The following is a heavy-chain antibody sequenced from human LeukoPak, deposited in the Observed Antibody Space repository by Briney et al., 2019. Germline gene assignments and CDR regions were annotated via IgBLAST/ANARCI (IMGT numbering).Heavy chain of an antibody. CDR2: IWYDASGK. D-gene: IGHD3-22*01. V-gene: IGHV3-33*01. J-gene: IGHJ4*02. CDR3: AGDSLYDVNGYYPYFYY. Sequence: GRSLRLSCAASGFSFSTYGMHWVRQAPGKGLEWVAMIWYDASGKYYADSVKGRFTISRDTSKNTLYLQMNSLRAEDTAVYFCAGDSLYDVNGYYPYFYYWGQGTLVTVSS. CDR1: GFSFSTYG.